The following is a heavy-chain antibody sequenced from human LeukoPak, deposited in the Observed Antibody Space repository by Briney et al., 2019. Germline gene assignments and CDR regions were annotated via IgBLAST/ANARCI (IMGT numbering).Heavy chain of an antibody. CDR3: ARAVTTDWYFDL. CDR2: IYYSGST. D-gene: IGHD4-17*01. Sequence: PSETLSLTCTVSGGSISSGGYYWSWIRQHPGKGLEWIGYIYYSGSTYYNPSLKSRVTISVDTSKNQFSLKLSSVTAADTAVYYCARAVTTDWYFDLWGRGTLVTVSS. CDR1: GGSISSGGYY. V-gene: IGHV4-31*03. J-gene: IGHJ2*01.